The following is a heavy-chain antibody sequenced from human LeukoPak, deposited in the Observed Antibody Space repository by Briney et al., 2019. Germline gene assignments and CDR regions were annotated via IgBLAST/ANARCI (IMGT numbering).Heavy chain of an antibody. V-gene: IGHV3-23*01. CDR3: AKLIETAATGN. CDR2: ITGSGGST. D-gene: IGHD2-15*01. Sequence: GGSLRLSCSASGFTFSRYPMHWVRQAPGKGLEYVSAITGSGGSTYYADPVKGRFTISRDNPKNTLYLQMNSLRAEDTAVYYCAKLIETAATGNWGQGTLVTISS. J-gene: IGHJ4*02. CDR1: GFTFSRYP.